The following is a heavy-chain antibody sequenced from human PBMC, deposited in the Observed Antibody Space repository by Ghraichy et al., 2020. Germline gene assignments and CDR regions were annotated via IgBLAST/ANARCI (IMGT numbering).Heavy chain of an antibody. CDR2: IYYSGNT. CDR1: GGSISSYY. Sequence: ETLSLTCTVSGGSISSYYWSWIRQPPGKGLEWIGYIYYSGNTNYNPSLKSRVTISVDTSKNQFSLKLSSVTTADTAVYYCARNYESSGYYDPFDYWGQGTLVTVSS. J-gene: IGHJ4*02. D-gene: IGHD3-22*01. V-gene: IGHV4-59*01. CDR3: ARNYESSGYYDPFDY.